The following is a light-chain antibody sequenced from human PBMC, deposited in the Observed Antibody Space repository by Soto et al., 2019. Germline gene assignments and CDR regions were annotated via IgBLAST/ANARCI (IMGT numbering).Light chain of an antibody. J-gene: IGKJ3*01. CDR2: DAS. CDR1: QDISTY. CDR3: QQYDKLPPFT. Sequence: DIQMTQSPSSLSASVGDRVTITCQARQDISTYLNWYQQNQGKAPKLLIYDASNLETGVPSRFSGSGSVTDCPVTISILQPEDIASYYCQQYDKLPPFTFGPGTKVDI. V-gene: IGKV1-33*01.